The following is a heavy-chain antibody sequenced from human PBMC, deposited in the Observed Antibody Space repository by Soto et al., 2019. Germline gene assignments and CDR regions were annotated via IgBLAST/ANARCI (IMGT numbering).Heavy chain of an antibody. V-gene: IGHV4-30-2*01. CDR1: GGSISSGGYS. Sequence: SETLSLTCAVSGGSISSGGYSWSWIRQPPGKGLEWIGYIYHSGSTYYNPSLKSRVTISVDRSKNQFSLKLSAVTAADTAVYYCATVTGPWGQGTLVTVSS. CDR3: ATVTGP. J-gene: IGHJ5*02. CDR2: IYHSGST.